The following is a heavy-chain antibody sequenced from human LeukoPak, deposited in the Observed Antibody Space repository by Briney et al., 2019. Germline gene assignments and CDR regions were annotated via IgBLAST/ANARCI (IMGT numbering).Heavy chain of an antibody. J-gene: IGHJ4*02. CDR2: IRYDGSNK. D-gene: IGHD3-16*02. Sequence: GGSLRLSCAASGFTFSSYGMHWVRHAPGKGLEWVSFIRYDGSNKNYADSVKGRFTLSRDNSKKTPYIQINSLRTEDTPVYFRSKDLRSLCRSFYFDYWGQGTLVTVSS. CDR3: SKDLRSLCRSFYFDY. V-gene: IGHV3-30*02. CDR1: GFTFSSYG.